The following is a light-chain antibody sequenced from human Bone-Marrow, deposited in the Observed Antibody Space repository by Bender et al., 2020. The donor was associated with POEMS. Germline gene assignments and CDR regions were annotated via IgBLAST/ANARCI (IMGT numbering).Light chain of an antibody. V-gene: IGLV1-40*01. J-gene: IGLJ3*02. CDR3: MSHTSGPFWV. CDR2: SNT. Sequence: QSVLTQPPSVSGAPGQRVTISCTGSSSNLGANHDVHWYQQPPVTAPKLLIYSNTLRPSGVPDRFSGSKSGNTASLTISGLQTEDEADYYCMSHTSGPFWVFGGGTKLTVL. CDR1: SSNLGANHD.